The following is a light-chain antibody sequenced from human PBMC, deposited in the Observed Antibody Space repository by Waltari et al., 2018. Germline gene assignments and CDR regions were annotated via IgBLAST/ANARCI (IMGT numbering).Light chain of an antibody. Sequence: EIVLTQSPGTLFLSPAERVTLSWRASQRVRSSSLAWSEQKSGQAPLLLIFGTSKRAPGIPDRFSGSGSGTDFSLTINRLEPEDFAIYYWQHFCSSSRSTFGGGTKVEFQ. CDR1: QRVRSSS. V-gene: IGKV3-20*01. CDR2: GTS. CDR3: QHFCSSSRST. J-gene: IGKJ4*01.